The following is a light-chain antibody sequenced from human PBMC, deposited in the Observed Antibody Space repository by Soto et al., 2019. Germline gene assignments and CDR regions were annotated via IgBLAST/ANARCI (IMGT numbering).Light chain of an antibody. J-gene: IGKJ2*01. CDR1: QTISNW. V-gene: IGKV1-5*01. Sequence: DIQMTQSPSTLSASVGDRVTITCWASQTISNWLAWYQQKPGKAPKLLIYDASSLPSGVPPRFSGSGFGTDFTLTISSLQPGDFATYYCQQYSIYPYTFGQGTALEIK. CDR3: QQYSIYPYT. CDR2: DAS.